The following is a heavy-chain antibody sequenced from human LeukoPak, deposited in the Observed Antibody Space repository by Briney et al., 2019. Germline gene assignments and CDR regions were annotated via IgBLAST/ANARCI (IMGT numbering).Heavy chain of an antibody. D-gene: IGHD6-19*01. CDR3: AIGSGWSKNEYYFDY. V-gene: IGHV3-7*03. CDR1: GFTFSSYW. CDR2: INHNGNVN. Sequence: PGGSLRLSCAASGFTFSSYWMNWARQAPGKGLEWVASINHNGNVNYYVDSVKGRFTISRDNAKNSLYLQMSNLRAEDTAVYYCAIGSGWSKNEYYFDYWGQGTLVTVSS. J-gene: IGHJ4*02.